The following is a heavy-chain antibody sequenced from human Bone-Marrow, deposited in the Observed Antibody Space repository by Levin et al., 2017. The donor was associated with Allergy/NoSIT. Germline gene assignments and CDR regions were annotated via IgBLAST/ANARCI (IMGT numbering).Heavy chain of an antibody. CDR2: ISWNSGST. CDR3: AKGMPYCGGDCGDY. Sequence: GGSLRLSCAASGFTFDDYVMHWVRQVPGKGLEWVSSISWNSGSTGYADSVKGRFTISRDNAKNSLYLQMNSLSAEDTAFYYCAKGMPYCGGDCGDYWGQGTLVTVSS. V-gene: IGHV3-9*01. J-gene: IGHJ4*02. CDR1: GFTFDDYV. D-gene: IGHD2-21*02.